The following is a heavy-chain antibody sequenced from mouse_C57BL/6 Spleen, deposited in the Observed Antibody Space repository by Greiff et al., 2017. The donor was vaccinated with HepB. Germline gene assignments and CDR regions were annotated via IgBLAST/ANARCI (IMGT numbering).Heavy chain of an antibody. CDR1: GFTFSSYA. CDR3: TRALYYRDYFDY. V-gene: IGHV5-9-1*02. J-gene: IGHJ2*01. D-gene: IGHD2-14*01. Sequence: EVKVVESGEGLVKPGGSLKLSCAASGFTFSSYAMSWVRQTPGKRLEWVAYISSGGDYIYYAETVKGRFTISRDNARNTLYLQMSSLKSEDTAMYYCTRALYYRDYFDYWGQGTTLTVSS. CDR2: ISSGGDYI.